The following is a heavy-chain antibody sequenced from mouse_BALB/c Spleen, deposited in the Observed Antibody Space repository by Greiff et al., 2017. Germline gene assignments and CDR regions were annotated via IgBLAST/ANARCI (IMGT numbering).Heavy chain of an antibody. CDR3: ARDGGNPWYFDV. V-gene: IGHV1-7*01. J-gene: IGHJ1*01. CDR1: GYTFTSYW. D-gene: IGHD2-1*01. CDR2: INPSTGYT. Sequence: QVHVKQSGAELAKPGASVKMSCKASGYTFTSYWMHWVKQRPGQGLEWIGYINPSTGYTEYNQKFKDKATLTADKSSSTAYMQLSSLTSEDSAVYFCARDGGNPWYFDVWGAGTTVTVSS.